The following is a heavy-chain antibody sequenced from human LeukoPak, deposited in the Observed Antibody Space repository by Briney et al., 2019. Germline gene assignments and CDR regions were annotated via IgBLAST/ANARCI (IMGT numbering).Heavy chain of an antibody. V-gene: IGHV3-7*03. CDR3: ATPLDYYDSSGYHQGGD. J-gene: IGHJ4*02. CDR2: IKEDGSKK. D-gene: IGHD3-22*01. CDR1: GFTFSSYW. Sequence: GGSLRLSCAASGFTFSSYWMTWVRQAPGKGLEWVANIKEDGSKKNYVDSVKGRFTISRDNAKNSLYLQMNSLRAEDTAVYYCATPLDYYDSSGYHQGGDWGQGTLVTVSS.